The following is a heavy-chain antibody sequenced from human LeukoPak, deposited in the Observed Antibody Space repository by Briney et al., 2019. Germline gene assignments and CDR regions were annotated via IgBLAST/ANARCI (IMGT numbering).Heavy chain of an antibody. CDR2: ISYDGSNK. D-gene: IGHD2-2*01. CDR1: GFTFSSYA. Sequence: GRSLRLSCAASGFTFSSYAMHWVRQAPGKGLEWVAVISYDGSNKYYADSVKGRFTISRDNSKNTLYLQMNSLRAEDTAVYYCARVRRVYCSSTSCPVGMDVWGKGTTVTVSS. J-gene: IGHJ6*04. V-gene: IGHV3-30*04. CDR3: ARVRRVYCSSTSCPVGMDV.